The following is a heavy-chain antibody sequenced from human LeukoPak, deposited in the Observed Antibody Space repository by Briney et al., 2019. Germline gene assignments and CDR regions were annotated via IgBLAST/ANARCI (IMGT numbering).Heavy chain of an antibody. CDR1: GYTFTSYY. CDR2: INPSGGST. Sequence: ASVKVSCKASGYTFTSYYMHWVRQAPGQGLEWMGIINPSGGSTSYAQKFQGRVTMTRDTSTGTVYMELSSLRSEDMAVYYCAREGVVRGVTLSYWGQGTLVTVSS. V-gene: IGHV1-46*01. J-gene: IGHJ4*02. CDR3: AREGVVRGVTLSY. D-gene: IGHD3-10*01.